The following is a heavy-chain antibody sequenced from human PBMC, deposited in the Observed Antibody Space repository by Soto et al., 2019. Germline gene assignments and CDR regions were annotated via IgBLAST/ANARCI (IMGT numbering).Heavy chain of an antibody. CDR3: AKGCRLVIIPSWFDP. J-gene: IGHJ5*02. V-gene: IGHV3-30*18. Sequence: QVQLVESGGGVVQTGRSLRLSWAASGFTFSSYGMHWVRQSPGKGLEWVAVISYDGSNKYYADSVKGRFTSSRDHSKNTLYLQMNRLRAEDTAVYYCAKGCRLVIIPSWFDPCGQGTLVTVSS. D-gene: IGHD3-9*01. CDR2: ISYDGSNK. CDR1: GFTFSSYG.